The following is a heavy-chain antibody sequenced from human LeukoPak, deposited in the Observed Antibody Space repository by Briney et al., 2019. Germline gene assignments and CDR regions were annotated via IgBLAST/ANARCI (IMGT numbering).Heavy chain of an antibody. CDR2: ICAYNDNT. Sequence: ASVKDSCKASGYTFTSYGISWVRQAPGQGLEWMGWICAYNDNTNYAQNLQGRVTMTTDTSTSTAYMELRSLRSDDTAVYYCARDSGGDLMPAAMSYYYSGMDVWGKGTTVTVSS. D-gene: IGHD2-2*01. V-gene: IGHV1-18*04. CDR1: GYTFTSYG. CDR3: ARDSGGDLMPAAMSYYYSGMDV. J-gene: IGHJ6*04.